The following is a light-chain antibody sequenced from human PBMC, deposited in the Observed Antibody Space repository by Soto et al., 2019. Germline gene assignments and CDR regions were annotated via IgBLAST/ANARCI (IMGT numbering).Light chain of an antibody. J-gene: IGKJ5*01. CDR3: QQRSNWPIT. CDR2: DAS. CDR1: QPVSNY. V-gene: IGKV3-11*01. Sequence: EIVLTQSPATLSLCPGERAALSCRASQPVSNYLAWYQQKPGQAPRLLIYDASNRATGISARFSGSGSGTDFTLTISSLEPEDFAVYYCQQRSNWPITFGQGTRLESK.